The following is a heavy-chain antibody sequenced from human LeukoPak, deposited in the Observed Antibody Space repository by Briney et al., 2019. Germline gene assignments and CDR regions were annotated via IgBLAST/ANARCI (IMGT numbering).Heavy chain of an antibody. CDR1: GGSVSSGGFY. CDR2: ICHSGTT. Sequence: SETLSLTCTVSGGSVSSGGFYWSWIRQLPGKGLEWIGYICHSGTTYYNPSLKSRVTISIDTSKNHFSLNLSSVTAADTAVYYCARDSGGYSTLDYWGQGTLVTVSS. CDR3: ARDSGGYSTLDY. V-gene: IGHV4-31*03. J-gene: IGHJ4*02. D-gene: IGHD2-15*01.